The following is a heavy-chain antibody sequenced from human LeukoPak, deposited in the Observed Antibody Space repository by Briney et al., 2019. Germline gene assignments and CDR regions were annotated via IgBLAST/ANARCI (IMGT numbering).Heavy chain of an antibody. Sequence: PGGSLRLSCAASGFTFSSYGMHWVRQAPGKGLEWVAFIRYDGSNKYYADSVKGRFTISRDNSKNTLYLQMNSLRAEDTAVYYCAKDQRTMIVVVITEFDYWGQGTLVTVSS. CDR2: IRYDGSNK. V-gene: IGHV3-30*02. D-gene: IGHD3-22*01. J-gene: IGHJ4*02. CDR3: AKDQRTMIVVVITEFDY. CDR1: GFTFSSYG.